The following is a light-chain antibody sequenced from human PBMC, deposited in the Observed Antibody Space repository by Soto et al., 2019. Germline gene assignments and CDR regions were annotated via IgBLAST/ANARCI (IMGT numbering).Light chain of an antibody. CDR3: SSYTSSSTVV. V-gene: IGLV2-14*01. CDR1: SGDIGDYNY. CDR2: DVS. Sequence: QSVLTQPASVSGSPGQSITISCVGTSGDIGDYNYVSWYQQHPGKVPKVMIYDVSNRPSGVSNRFSGSKSGNTASLTISGLQAEDEADYYCSSYTSSSTVVFGGGTKVTVL. J-gene: IGLJ2*01.